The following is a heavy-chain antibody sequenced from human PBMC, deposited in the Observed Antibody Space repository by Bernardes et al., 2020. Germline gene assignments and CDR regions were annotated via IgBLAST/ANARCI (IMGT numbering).Heavy chain of an antibody. J-gene: IGHJ5*02. CDR1: GFTFYSYA. D-gene: IGHD3-3*01. Sequence: GGSLRLSCAASGFTFYSYAMTWVRQAPGRGLEWVSVISDSGSDTFYADSVKGRFIISRDNSKNLVYLQMNSLRAEDTAVYYCAKGIFGPPTRYFDPWGQGTLVTVSS. CDR3: AKGIFGPPTRYFDP. CDR2: ISDSGSDT. V-gene: IGHV3-23*01.